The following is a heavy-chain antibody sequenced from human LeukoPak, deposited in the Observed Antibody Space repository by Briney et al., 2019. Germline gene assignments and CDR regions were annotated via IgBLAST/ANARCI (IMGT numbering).Heavy chain of an antibody. CDR3: ASRTHYYDSTNLVDYYYGMDV. D-gene: IGHD3-22*01. CDR2: ISSSSSTI. Sequence: GGSLRLSCAASGFTFSSYSMNWVRQAPGKGLEWVSYISSSSSTIYYADSVKGRFTISRDNAKNSLYLHMNSLRAEDTAVYYCASRTHYYDSTNLVDYYYGMDVWGQGTTVTVSS. V-gene: IGHV3-48*01. CDR1: GFTFSSYS. J-gene: IGHJ6*02.